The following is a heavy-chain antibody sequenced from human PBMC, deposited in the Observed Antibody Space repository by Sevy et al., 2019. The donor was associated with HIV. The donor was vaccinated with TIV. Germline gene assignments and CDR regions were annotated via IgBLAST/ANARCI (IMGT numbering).Heavy chain of an antibody. V-gene: IGHV1-69*13. J-gene: IGHJ4*02. CDR2: IIPIFGTA. D-gene: IGHD3-10*01. Sequence: SVKVSCKASGGTFSSYAISWVRQAPGQGLEWMGGIIPIFGTANYAQKFQGRVTITADESTSTAYMELSSLGSEDTAVYYCARPTHSYGSGSYWVYWGQGTLVTVS. CDR1: GGTFSSYA. CDR3: ARPTHSYGSGSYWVY.